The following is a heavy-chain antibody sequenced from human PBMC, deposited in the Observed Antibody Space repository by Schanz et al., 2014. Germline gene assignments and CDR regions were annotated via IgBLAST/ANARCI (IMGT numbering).Heavy chain of an antibody. V-gene: IGHV3-30*18. J-gene: IGHJ4*02. CDR1: GFTFSGYW. CDR3: VKGGTNTLDS. CDR2: ISHDGSNK. Sequence: QVQLVESGGGLVKPGGSLRLSCAASGFTFSGYWMSWVRQAPGKGLEWVALISHDGSNKNSADSVKGRFTISRDNSKNTLYLQMNSLRGDDTAIYYCVKGGTNTLDSWGQGTLVTVSS.